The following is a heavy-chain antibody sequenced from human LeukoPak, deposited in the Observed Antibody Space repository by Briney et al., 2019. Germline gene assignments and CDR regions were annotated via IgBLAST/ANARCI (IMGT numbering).Heavy chain of an antibody. V-gene: IGHV3-53*05. CDR2: IYSGGSA. CDR1: GFTVSSNY. CDR3: AKAFGWELTDSVDY. J-gene: IGHJ4*02. Sequence: PGGSLRLSCAASGFTVSSNYMSWVRQAPGKGLEWVSVIYSGGSAYYADSVKGRFTISRDNSKNTLYLQMNSLRPEDTAVYYCAKAFGWELTDSVDYWGQGTLVTVSS. D-gene: IGHD1-26*01.